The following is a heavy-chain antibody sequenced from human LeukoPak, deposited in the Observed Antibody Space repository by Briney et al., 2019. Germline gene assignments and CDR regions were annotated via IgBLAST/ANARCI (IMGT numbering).Heavy chain of an antibody. CDR3: ARDLSWNVDSWKYYYFYGMDV. J-gene: IGHJ6*02. CDR2: ILYDGHSK. D-gene: IGHD1-1*01. V-gene: IGHV3-30*04. Sequence: GGSLRLSCAASGFTFGSYAMHWVRQAPGKGLEWVAVILYDGHSKYYGDSMRGRFTISRDNSNNMLYLQMNRLTTEDTALYYCARDLSWNVDSWKYYYFYGMDVWGQGTTVTVSS. CDR1: GFTFGSYA.